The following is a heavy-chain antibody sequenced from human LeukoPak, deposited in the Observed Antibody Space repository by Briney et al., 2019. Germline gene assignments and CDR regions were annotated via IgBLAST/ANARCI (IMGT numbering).Heavy chain of an antibody. J-gene: IGHJ5*02. CDR2: INPSGGSA. Sequence: ASVKVSCKASGYTFTSYYLHWVRQAPGQGLEWIGIINPSGGSASYAQKFQGRVTMTRDTSTSTVYLELSSLRSGDTAVYYCARATQSWYDPWGQGTLVTVSS. CDR1: GYTFTSYY. CDR3: ARATQSWYDP. V-gene: IGHV1-46*01.